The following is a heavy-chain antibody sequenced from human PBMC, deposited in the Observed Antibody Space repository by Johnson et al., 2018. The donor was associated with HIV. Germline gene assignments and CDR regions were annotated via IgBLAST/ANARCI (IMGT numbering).Heavy chain of an antibody. CDR1: GFTFSSYW. Sequence: LVESGGSLRLSCAASGFTFSSYWMSWVRQAPGKGLEWVANIKQDGSEKNYLDSVKGRFTVSRDNSKNTLDLQMSSLRPDDTAMYYCARVNAYNSFDIWGQGTMVTVSS. D-gene: IGHD1-14*01. J-gene: IGHJ3*02. V-gene: IGHV3-7*01. CDR3: ARVNAYNSFDI. CDR2: IKQDGSEK.